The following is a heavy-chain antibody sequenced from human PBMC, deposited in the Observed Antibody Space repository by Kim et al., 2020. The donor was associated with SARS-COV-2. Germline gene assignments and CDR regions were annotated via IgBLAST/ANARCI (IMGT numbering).Heavy chain of an antibody. Sequence: GGSLRLSCAASGFTFSSYGMHWVRQAPGKGLEWVAVIWYDGSNKYYADSVKGRFTISRDNSKNTLYLQMNSLRAEDTAVYYCARELYYYGSGSYLAGMDVWGQGTTVTVSS. CDR2: IWYDGSNK. CDR3: ARELYYYGSGSYLAGMDV. J-gene: IGHJ6*02. D-gene: IGHD3-10*01. CDR1: GFTFSSYG. V-gene: IGHV3-33*01.